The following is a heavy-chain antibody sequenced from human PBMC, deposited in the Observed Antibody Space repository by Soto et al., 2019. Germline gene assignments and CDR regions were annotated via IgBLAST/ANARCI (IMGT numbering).Heavy chain of an antibody. V-gene: IGHV3-74*01. CDR3: ARDYDSSGYPRYYFDY. CDR2: IQSDGSSP. J-gene: IGHJ4*02. CDR1: GFTFNYYW. Sequence: PGGSLRLSCVASGFTFNYYWMHWVRQAPGKGLVWVSRIQSDGSSPDYVDSVKGRFTISRDNAKNTLYLQMNNLRAEDTAVYYCARDYDSSGYPRYYFDYWGQGTPVTVSS. D-gene: IGHD3-22*01.